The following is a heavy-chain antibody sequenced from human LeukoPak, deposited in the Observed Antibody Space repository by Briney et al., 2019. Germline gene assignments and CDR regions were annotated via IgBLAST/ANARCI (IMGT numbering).Heavy chain of an antibody. CDR2: WEN. CDR3: ARETAERYRGSYFDY. Sequence: SETLSLTCTVSGASVSSGPYYWSWIRQPPGEGLEWIGWENNYNVSLKSRAIISVDRSKNQFSLTFISVTAADTAVYFCARETAERYRGSYFDYWGQGALVTVSS. J-gene: IGHJ4*02. D-gene: IGHD1-26*01. V-gene: IGHV4-61*01. CDR1: GASVSSGPYY.